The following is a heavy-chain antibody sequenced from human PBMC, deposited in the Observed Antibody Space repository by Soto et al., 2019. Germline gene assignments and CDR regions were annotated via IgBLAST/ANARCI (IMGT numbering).Heavy chain of an antibody. V-gene: IGHV4-59*01. CDR2: IYYSGST. Sequence: PSETLSLTCTVSGGSISSYYWSWIRQPPGKGLEWIGYIYYSGSTNYNPSLKSRVAMSVDTSKNQFSLKLSSVTAADTAVYYRARVKSGSYFDSWGQGTLVTVSS. CDR1: GGSISSYY. CDR3: ARVKSGSYFDS. J-gene: IGHJ4*02. D-gene: IGHD1-26*01.